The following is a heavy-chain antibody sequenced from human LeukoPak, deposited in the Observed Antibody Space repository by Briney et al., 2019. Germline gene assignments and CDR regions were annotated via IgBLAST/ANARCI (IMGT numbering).Heavy chain of an antibody. CDR1: GFTFSSYW. V-gene: IGHV3-33*08. Sequence: GGSLRLPCAPSGFTFSSYWMSWVREAPGKGLEWVAVIWYDGSNKYYADSVKGRFTISRDNAKNSLYLQMNSLRAEDTAVYYCASLRDGYILGYWGQGTLVTVSS. D-gene: IGHD5-24*01. CDR2: IWYDGSNK. CDR3: ASLRDGYILGY. J-gene: IGHJ4*02.